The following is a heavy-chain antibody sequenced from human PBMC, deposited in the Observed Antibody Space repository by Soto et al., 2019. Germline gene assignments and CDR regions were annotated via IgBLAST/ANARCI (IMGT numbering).Heavy chain of an antibody. CDR2: IYYSGST. J-gene: IGHJ4*02. CDR3: ARSPRSIAAGGIDY. V-gene: IGHV4-59*12. D-gene: IGHD6-13*01. CDR1: GGSLSSYY. Sequence: PSETLSLTCAVSGGSLSSYYWSWIRQPPGKGLEWIGYIYYSGSTNYNPSLKSRVTISVDKSKNQFSLRLSSVTAADTAVYYCARSPRSIAAGGIDYWGQGILVTVSS.